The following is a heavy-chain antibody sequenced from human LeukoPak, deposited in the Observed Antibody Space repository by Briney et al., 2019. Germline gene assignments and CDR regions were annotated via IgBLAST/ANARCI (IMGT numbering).Heavy chain of an antibody. Sequence: AGGSLRLSCTASGFTFRSYWMTWVRQAPGKGLEFVANIKEDGTVKYYVDSVKGRFSISRDNAKNSLYLQMNSLRAEDTAVYYCARRYSSGWSIDCWGQGTLVTVSS. CDR1: GFTFRSYW. J-gene: IGHJ4*02. D-gene: IGHD6-19*01. V-gene: IGHV3-7*05. CDR2: IKEDGTVK. CDR3: ARRYSSGWSIDC.